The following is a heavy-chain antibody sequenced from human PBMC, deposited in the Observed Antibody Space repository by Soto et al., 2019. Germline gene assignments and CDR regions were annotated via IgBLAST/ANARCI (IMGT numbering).Heavy chain of an antibody. D-gene: IGHD1-1*01. CDR2: TRNKANSYTT. CDR1: GFTFSDHY. CDR3: ARVTTGDLSSSFDI. J-gene: IGHJ3*02. Sequence: GGSLRLSCAASGFTFSDHYMDWVRQAPGKGLEWVGRTRNKANSYTTEYAASVKGRFTISRDDSKNSLYLQMNSLKTEDTAVYYCARVTTGDLSSSFDIWGQGTMVTVSS. V-gene: IGHV3-72*01.